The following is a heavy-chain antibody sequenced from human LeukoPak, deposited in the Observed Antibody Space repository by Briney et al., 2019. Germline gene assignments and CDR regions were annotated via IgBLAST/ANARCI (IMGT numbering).Heavy chain of an antibody. CDR1: GFTVGSNY. CDR2: IYSGGST. CDR3: ARSIIYLGFDY. J-gene: IGHJ4*02. Sequence: GGSLRLSCAASGFTVGSNYMSWVRQAPGKGLEWVSVIYSGGSTYYADSVKGRFTISRDNSKNTLYLQMNSLRAEDTAVYYCARSIIYLGFDYWGQGTLVTVSS. D-gene: IGHD3-10*01. V-gene: IGHV3-66*02.